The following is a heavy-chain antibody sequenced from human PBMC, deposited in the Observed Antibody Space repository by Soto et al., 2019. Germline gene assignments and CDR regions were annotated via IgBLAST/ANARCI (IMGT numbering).Heavy chain of an antibody. Sequence: EVQLLESGGGLVQPGGSLRLSCAASGFTFSSYAMSWVRQAPGKGLEWVSAIRGSGGSTCYADSVNGRFSISRDNSKNTLYLQMNSLRAEDTAVYYCAKTPHVAVAQRYFDYWGQGTLVTVSS. J-gene: IGHJ4*02. CDR1: GFTFSSYA. CDR2: IRGSGGST. CDR3: AKTPHVAVAQRYFDY. V-gene: IGHV3-23*01. D-gene: IGHD6-19*01.